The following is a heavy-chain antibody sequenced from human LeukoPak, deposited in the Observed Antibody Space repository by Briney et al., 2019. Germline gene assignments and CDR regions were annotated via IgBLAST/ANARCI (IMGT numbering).Heavy chain of an antibody. CDR3: ARDQGLTAPPPYGLDV. V-gene: IGHV1-69*04. Sequence: SVKVSCKASGGTFSSYAISWVRQAPGQGLEWMGRIIPILGIANYAQKFQGRVTITADKSTSTAYMELSSLRSEDTAVYYCARDQGLTAPPPYGLDVWGQGTTVIVSS. D-gene: IGHD5-18*01. CDR2: IIPILGIA. CDR1: GGTFSSYA. J-gene: IGHJ6*02.